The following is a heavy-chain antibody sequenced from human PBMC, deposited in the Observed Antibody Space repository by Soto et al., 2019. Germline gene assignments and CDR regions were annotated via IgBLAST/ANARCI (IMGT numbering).Heavy chain of an antibody. V-gene: IGHV4-4*02. D-gene: IGHD3-10*01. Sequence: WETLSLTCAVSGSSISSSNWWTLVRQPPGEGLEWMGEIYHSWSTNYNPSLNSRVTISTDMSNNHFSLKVTSVTAADTALYFCERGRTDGEGFGYYNGMDVWGQGTTVTAP. J-gene: IGHJ6*02. CDR2: IYHSWST. CDR3: ERGRTDGEGFGYYNGMDV. CDR1: GSSISSSNW.